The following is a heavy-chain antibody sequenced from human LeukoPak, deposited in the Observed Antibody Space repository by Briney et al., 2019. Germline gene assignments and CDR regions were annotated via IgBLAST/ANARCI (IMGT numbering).Heavy chain of an antibody. Sequence: ASVKVSCKASGYTFTGYYMHWVRQAPGQGLEWMGWINPNSGGTNYAQKFQGRVTMTRDTSISTAYMELSRLRSDDTAVYYCAREPYYDILTGSNHPDYWGQGTLVTVSS. V-gene: IGHV1-2*02. CDR2: INPNSGGT. D-gene: IGHD3-9*01. J-gene: IGHJ4*02. CDR1: GYTFTGYY. CDR3: AREPYYDILTGSNHPDY.